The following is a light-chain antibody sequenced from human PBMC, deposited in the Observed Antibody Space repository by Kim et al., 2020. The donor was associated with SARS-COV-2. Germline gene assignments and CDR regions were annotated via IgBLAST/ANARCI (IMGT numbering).Light chain of an antibody. V-gene: IGKV3-11*01. Sequence: TPGERATLSCRASQSVSSYLAWYQQKTGQAPRLLIYDASNRATGIPARFSGSGSGTDFTLTISSLEPEDFAVYYWQQRSNWPPWTFGQGTKVDIK. CDR2: DAS. CDR3: QQRSNWPPWT. CDR1: QSVSSY. J-gene: IGKJ1*01.